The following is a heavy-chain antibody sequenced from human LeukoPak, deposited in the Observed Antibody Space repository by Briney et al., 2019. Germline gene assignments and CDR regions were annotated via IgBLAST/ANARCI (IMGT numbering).Heavy chain of an antibody. CDR2: ILHDGSNK. V-gene: IGHV3-30-3*01. Sequence: PGGSLRLSCAASGFTFRNYAMHWVRQAPGKGLEWVAVILHDGSNKYYADSVNGPFTISRDNSKNPLYLQMNSLRADDAALYYCARGDCGGDCYLSMATYDIWGQGTKVTVSS. D-gene: IGHD2-21*02. CDR3: ARGDCGGDCYLSMATYDI. J-gene: IGHJ3*02. CDR1: GFTFRNYA.